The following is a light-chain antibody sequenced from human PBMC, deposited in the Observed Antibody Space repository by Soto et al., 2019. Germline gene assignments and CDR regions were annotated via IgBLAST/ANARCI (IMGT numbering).Light chain of an antibody. J-gene: IGKJ1*01. CDR1: QSISSW. V-gene: IGKV1-5*03. CDR3: QQYITYSRT. Sequence: DIQMTQSPSTLSASVVDRVDLTCRASQSISSWLAWYQQKPAKAPKLLIYKASSLKSGVPSRFSSSGSGTEFTLTISSLQPDDFATYYCQQYITYSRTFGQGTKVHI. CDR2: KAS.